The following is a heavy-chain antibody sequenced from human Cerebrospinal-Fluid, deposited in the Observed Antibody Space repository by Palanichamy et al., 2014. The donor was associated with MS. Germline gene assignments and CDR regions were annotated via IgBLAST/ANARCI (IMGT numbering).Heavy chain of an antibody. V-gene: IGHV3-21*02. J-gene: IGHJ3*02. CDR2: INSVSSYM. Sequence: DVELVESGGGLVKPGGSLRLACEASGFTFSSYSMSWVRQAPGKGLQWVSSINSVSSYMYQIDSVKGRFTISRDNAKNSLYLQMSSLRSEDTGVYFCARERHGDYAYAFDIWGQGTRVIVSS. CDR3: ARERHGDYAYAFDI. D-gene: IGHD2-21*01. CDR1: GFTFSSYS.